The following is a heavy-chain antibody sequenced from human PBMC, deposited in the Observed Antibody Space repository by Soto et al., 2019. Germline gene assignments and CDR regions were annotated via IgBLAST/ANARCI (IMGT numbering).Heavy chain of an antibody. Sequence: TLSLTCAVSGGSISSSNWWSWVRQPPGKGLEWIGEIYHSGSTNYNPSLKSRVTISVDKSKNQFSLKLSSVTAADTAVYYCARVSGSYYYGIDVWGQATTVTVSS. J-gene: IGHJ6*02. CDR3: ARVSGSYYYGIDV. CDR2: IYHSGST. CDR1: GGSISSSNW. D-gene: IGHD1-26*01. V-gene: IGHV4-4*02.